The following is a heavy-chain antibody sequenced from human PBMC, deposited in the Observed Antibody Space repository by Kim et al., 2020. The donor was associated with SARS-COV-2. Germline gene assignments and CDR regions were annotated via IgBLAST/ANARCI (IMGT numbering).Heavy chain of an antibody. CDR1: GGSISSSSYY. CDR3: ARVCRLAVAGSDAFDI. CDR2: IYYSGST. D-gene: IGHD6-19*01. V-gene: IGHV4-39*01. Sequence: SETLSLTCTVSGGSISSSSYYWGWIRQPPGKGLEWIGSIYYSGSTYYNPSLKSRVTISVDTSKNQFSLKLSSVTAADTAVYYCARVCRLAVAGSDAFDIWGQGTMVTVSS. J-gene: IGHJ3*02.